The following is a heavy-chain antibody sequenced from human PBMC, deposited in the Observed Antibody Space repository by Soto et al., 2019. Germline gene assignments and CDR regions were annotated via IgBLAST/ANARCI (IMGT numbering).Heavy chain of an antibody. CDR2: IIPIFGTA. CDR1: GVTFSRYA. J-gene: IGHJ4*02. D-gene: IGHD3-22*01. Sequence: AVKVSCKASGVTFSRYAISWVRQAPGQGLEWMGGIIPIFGTANYAQKFQGRVTITADKSTSTAYMELSSLRSEDTAVYYCARHSHTSYYYDSSGYYQYWGQGTLVTVSS. V-gene: IGHV1-69*06. CDR3: ARHSHTSYYYDSSGYYQY.